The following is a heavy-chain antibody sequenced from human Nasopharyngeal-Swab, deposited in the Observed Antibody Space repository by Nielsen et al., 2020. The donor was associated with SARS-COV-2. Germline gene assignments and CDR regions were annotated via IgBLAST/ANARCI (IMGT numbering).Heavy chain of an antibody. D-gene: IGHD3-3*01. CDR2: ISSSSSYI. CDR3: ARDGLDYDFWSAYFMDV. Sequence: GKSLKISCAGSGFTFNTYSMIWVRQAPGKGLEWVSSISSSSSYIYYADSVKGRFTISRDNAKNSLYLQMNSLRAEDTAVYYCARDGLDYDFWSAYFMDVWGQGTTVTVSS. J-gene: IGHJ6*02. CDR1: GFTFNTYS. V-gene: IGHV3-21*01.